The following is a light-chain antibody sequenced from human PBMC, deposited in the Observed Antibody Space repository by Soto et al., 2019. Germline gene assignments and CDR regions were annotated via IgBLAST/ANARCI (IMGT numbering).Light chain of an antibody. CDR3: SSYAGSNNVV. Sequence: QSALTQPPSASGSPGQSVTISCTGTSSDVGGYNYVSWYQQHPGKALKLMIYEVSTRPSGVPDRFSASKSGNTASLTGSGLQAEDDADYYCSSYAGSNNVVFGGGTKLTVL. J-gene: IGLJ3*02. CDR2: EVS. V-gene: IGLV2-8*01. CDR1: SSDVGGYNY.